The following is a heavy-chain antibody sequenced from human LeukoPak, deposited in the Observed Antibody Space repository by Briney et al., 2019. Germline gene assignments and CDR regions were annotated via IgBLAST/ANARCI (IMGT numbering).Heavy chain of an antibody. CDR1: GGTFSSYA. Sequence: SVKVSCKASGGTFSSYAISWVRQAPGQGLEWMGGIIPIFGTANYAQKFQGRVTITTDESTSTAYMELSSLRSEDTAVYYCASALVGPKREFGWFDPWGQGTLVTVSS. V-gene: IGHV1-69*05. D-gene: IGHD1-1*01. CDR3: ASALVGPKREFGWFDP. CDR2: IIPIFGTA. J-gene: IGHJ5*02.